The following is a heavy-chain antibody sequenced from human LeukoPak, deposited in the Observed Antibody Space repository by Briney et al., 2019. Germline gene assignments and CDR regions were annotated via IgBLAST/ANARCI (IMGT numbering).Heavy chain of an antibody. J-gene: IGHJ4*02. CDR2: IKQDGSEK. Sequence: PGGSQRLSCAASGFTFSRYWMKWVRQAPGKGLEWVAKIKQDGSEKYYVDSVKGRFTISRDNAKNSLSLQMNSLRAEDTAVYYCASTGRYSGYDSEVDYWGQGTLVTVSS. V-gene: IGHV3-7*01. CDR1: GFTFSRYW. CDR3: ASTGRYSGYDSEVDY. D-gene: IGHD5-12*01.